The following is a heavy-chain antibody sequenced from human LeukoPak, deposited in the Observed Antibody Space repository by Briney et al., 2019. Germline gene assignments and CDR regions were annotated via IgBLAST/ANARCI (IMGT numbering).Heavy chain of an antibody. Sequence: GGSLRLSCAASAFTFSDYSMNWVRQAPGKGLEWISYISGRSSTIYYADSVRGRFTISRDNAKNSMYLQMNSLRAEDTAVYYCARDRLTSGSYFFDYWGQGTLVTVSS. CDR2: ISGRSSTI. CDR3: ARDRLTSGSYFFDY. J-gene: IGHJ4*02. V-gene: IGHV3-48*01. D-gene: IGHD1-26*01. CDR1: AFTFSDYS.